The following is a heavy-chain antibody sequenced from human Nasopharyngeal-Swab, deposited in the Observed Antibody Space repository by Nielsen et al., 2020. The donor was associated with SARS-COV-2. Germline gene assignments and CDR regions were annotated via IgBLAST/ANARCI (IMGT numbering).Heavy chain of an antibody. V-gene: IGHV3-53*01. CDR1: GFTVSSNY. CDR2: IYSGGST. D-gene: IGHD3-22*01. CDR3: AKSPQSGGYYYGWFDP. Sequence: GSLRLSCAASGFTVSSNYMSWVRQAPGKGLEWVSVIYSGGSTYYADSVKGRFTISRDNSKNTLYLQMNSLRAEDTAVYYCAKSPQSGGYYYGWFDPWGQGTLVTVSS. J-gene: IGHJ5*02.